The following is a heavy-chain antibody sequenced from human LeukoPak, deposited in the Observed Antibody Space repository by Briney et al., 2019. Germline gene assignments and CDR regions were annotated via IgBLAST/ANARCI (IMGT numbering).Heavy chain of an antibody. CDR2: IIPIFGTA. V-gene: IGHV1-69*05. J-gene: IGHJ6*03. CDR3: ARGSPGYCSSTSCYGDMDYYYYYMDV. D-gene: IGHD2-2*01. Sequence: GASVKVSCKASGGTFSSYAISWVRQAPGQGLEWMGGIIPIFGTANYAQKFQGRVTITTDESTSTAYMELSSLRSEDTAVYYCARGSPGYCSSTSCYGDMDYYYYYMDVWGKGTTGTASS. CDR1: GGTFSSYA.